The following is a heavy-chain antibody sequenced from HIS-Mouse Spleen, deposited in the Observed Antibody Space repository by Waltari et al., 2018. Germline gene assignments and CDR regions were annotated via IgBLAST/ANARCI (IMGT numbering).Heavy chain of an antibody. V-gene: IGHV4-39*07. Sequence: QLQLQESGPGLVKPSETLSLTCTVSGGSISSSSYSLGWLRPPPGKGLEWIGSIYYSGSTYYNPSLKSRVTISVDTSKNQFSLKLSSVTAADTAVYYCAREIPYSSSWYDWYFDLWGQGTLVTVSS. CDR2: IYYSGST. CDR1: GGSISSSSYS. J-gene: IGHJ2*01. CDR3: AREIPYSSSWYDWYFDL. D-gene: IGHD6-13*01.